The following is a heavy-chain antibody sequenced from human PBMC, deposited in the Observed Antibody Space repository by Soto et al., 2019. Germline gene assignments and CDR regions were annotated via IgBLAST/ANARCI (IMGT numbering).Heavy chain of an antibody. J-gene: IGHJ6*02. V-gene: IGHV1-18*01. CDR2: ISAYNGNT. Sequence: ASVKFSCKASCYTFTSYFITWVRQAPGQGLEWMGWISAYNGNTNYAQMLQGRVTMTTDTSTATAYMEMTSLRSHDTAVYYCARQNYYSGMDVWGQGTTVTVSS. CDR3: ARQNYYSGMDV. CDR1: CYTFTSYF.